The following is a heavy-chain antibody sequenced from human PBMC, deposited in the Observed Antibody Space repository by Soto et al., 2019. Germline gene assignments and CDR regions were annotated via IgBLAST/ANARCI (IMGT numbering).Heavy chain of an antibody. CDR3: ASHWNCLSCYYYYGIDV. CDR2: IIPIFGTA. Sequence: QVPLVQSGAEVKKPGSSVKVSCKASGGTFSSYAISWVRQAPGQGLEWMGGIIPIFGTANYAQKFQDRLTITADESTRRAYMELRSLRSEDTAAYYCASHWNCLSCYYYYGIDVWSQGTTVTVCS. D-gene: IGHD1-1*01. V-gene: IGHV1-69*01. J-gene: IGHJ6*02. CDR1: GGTFSSYA.